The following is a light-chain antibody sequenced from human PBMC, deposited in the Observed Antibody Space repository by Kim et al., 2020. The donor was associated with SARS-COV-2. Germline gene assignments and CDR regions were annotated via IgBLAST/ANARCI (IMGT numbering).Light chain of an antibody. Sequence: PGTTATITCGGYNVGSKSVHWYQQRSGQAPVLVVYDDRDRPSGIPERFSGSNSVNTATLTINRVEAGDEADYYCQVWDSSNDHVIFGGGTQLTVL. J-gene: IGLJ2*01. CDR1: NVGSKS. CDR3: QVWDSSNDHVI. CDR2: DDR. V-gene: IGLV3-21*03.